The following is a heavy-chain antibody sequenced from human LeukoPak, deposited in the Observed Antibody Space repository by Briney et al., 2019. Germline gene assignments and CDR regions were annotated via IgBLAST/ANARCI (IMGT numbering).Heavy chain of an antibody. V-gene: IGHV3-30-3*01. J-gene: IGHJ4*02. D-gene: IGHD4-17*01. CDR1: GFTFSSYA. Sequence: GGSLRLSCAASGFTFSSYAMHWVRQAPGKGLEWVAVISYDGSNKYYADSVKGRFTISRDNSKNTLYLQMNSLRAEDTAVYYCAKDNLYGDYLDYWGQGTLVTVSS. CDR2: ISYDGSNK. CDR3: AKDNLYGDYLDY.